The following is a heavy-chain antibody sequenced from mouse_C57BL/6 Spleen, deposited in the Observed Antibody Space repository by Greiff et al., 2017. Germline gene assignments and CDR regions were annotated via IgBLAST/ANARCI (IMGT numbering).Heavy chain of an antibody. CDR2: ISSGSSTI. Sequence: EVKLVESGGGLVKPGGSLKLSCAASGFTFSDYGMHWVRQAPEKGLEWVAYISSGSSTIYYADTVKGRFTISRDNAKNTLFLQRTSLRSEDTAMYYCARPGYYGSSYGYFDVWCTGTTVTVSS. D-gene: IGHD1-1*01. J-gene: IGHJ1*03. CDR1: GFTFSDYG. V-gene: IGHV5-17*01. CDR3: ARPGYYGSSYGYFDV.